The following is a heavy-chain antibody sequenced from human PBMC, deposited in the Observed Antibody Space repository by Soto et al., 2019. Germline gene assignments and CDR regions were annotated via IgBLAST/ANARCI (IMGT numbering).Heavy chain of an antibody. D-gene: IGHD6-13*01. Sequence: GGSLRLSCAASGFTFSSYWMSWVRQAPGKGLEWVANIKQDGSEKYYVDSVKGRFTISRDNAKNPLYLQMNSLRAEDTAVYYCARVKSSSWYRDYYYYYGMDVWGQGTTVTVSS. CDR3: ARVKSSSWYRDYYYYYGMDV. CDR1: GFTFSSYW. J-gene: IGHJ6*02. V-gene: IGHV3-7*04. CDR2: IKQDGSEK.